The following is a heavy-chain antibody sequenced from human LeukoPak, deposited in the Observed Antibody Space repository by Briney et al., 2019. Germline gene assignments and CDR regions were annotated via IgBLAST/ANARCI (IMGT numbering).Heavy chain of an antibody. D-gene: IGHD1-1*01. J-gene: IGHJ4*02. Sequence: GGSLRFSCAASGFTFNSYAMSWVRQAPEKGLEWVATISGSGGGTYYADSVKGRFTISRDDSKNTLYLQMNSLRAEDTAVYYCAKDLRRYLNDYFDYWGQGSLVTVSS. CDR2: ISGSGGGT. CDR1: GFTFNSYA. V-gene: IGHV3-23*01. CDR3: AKDLRRYLNDYFDY.